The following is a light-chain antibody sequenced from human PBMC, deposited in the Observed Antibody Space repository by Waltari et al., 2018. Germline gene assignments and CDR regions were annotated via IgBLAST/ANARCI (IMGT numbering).Light chain of an antibody. J-gene: IGKJ1*01. CDR3: QQHYSPPQT. Sequence: EIVMTQSPATLSVSPGDRATLSCRANQSFTRKLSWYQQKPGQVPRLLIYGVSTRATGIPARFSGSGSGTEFTLTISSLQAEDVAVYYCQQHYSPPQTFGQGTKVEIK. V-gene: IGKV3-15*01. CDR2: GVS. CDR1: QSFTRK.